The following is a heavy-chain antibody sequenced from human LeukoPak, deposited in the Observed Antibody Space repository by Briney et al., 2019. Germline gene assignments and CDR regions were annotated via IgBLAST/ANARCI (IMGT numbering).Heavy chain of an antibody. D-gene: IGHD3-16*01. CDR2: ISSTSVTI. Sequence: GGSLRLSCAASGFTFSSYSVNWVRQAPGKGLEWVSYISSTSVTIYYADSVRVRFTVSRDNAGDSLYLQMNSLRVEDTAVYYCGRSMISFGGAIDHWGQGAQVTVSS. CDR1: GFTFSSYS. V-gene: IGHV3-48*01. J-gene: IGHJ4*02. CDR3: GRSMISFGGAIDH.